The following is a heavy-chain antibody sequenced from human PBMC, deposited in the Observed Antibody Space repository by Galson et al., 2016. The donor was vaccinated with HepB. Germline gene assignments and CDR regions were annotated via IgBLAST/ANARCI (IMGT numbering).Heavy chain of an antibody. V-gene: IGHV1-69*06. D-gene: IGHD5-18*01. CDR2: ITPVFGTT. CDR1: GDAFSSYI. J-gene: IGHJ6*02. Sequence: SVKVSCKASGDAFSSYIISWVRQAPGQGLEWVGGITPVFGTTSYSQKFQGRVTMTADKVTTTAYMELSSLRPDDTAVYYCGRIRGCSYGRYGMDVWGQGTTVTV. CDR3: GRIRGCSYGRYGMDV.